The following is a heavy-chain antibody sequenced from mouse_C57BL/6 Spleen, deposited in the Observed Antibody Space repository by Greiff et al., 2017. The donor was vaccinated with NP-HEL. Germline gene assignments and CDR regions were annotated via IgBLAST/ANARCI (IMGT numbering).Heavy chain of an antibody. J-gene: IGHJ2*01. D-gene: IGHD1-1*01. CDR3: ATLYYGRSFDY. Sequence: QVQLQQPGAELVRPGSSVKLSCKASGYTFTSYWMHWVKQRPIQGLEWIGNIDPSDSETHYNQKFKDKATLTVDKSSSTAYMHLSSLTSEVSAVYCCATLYYGRSFDYWGQGTTLTVSS. CDR1: GYTFTSYW. V-gene: IGHV1-52*01. CDR2: IDPSDSET.